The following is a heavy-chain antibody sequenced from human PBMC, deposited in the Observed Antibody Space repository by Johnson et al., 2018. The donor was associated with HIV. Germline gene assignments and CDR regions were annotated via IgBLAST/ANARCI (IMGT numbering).Heavy chain of an antibody. D-gene: IGHD3-10*02. J-gene: IGHJ3*02. Sequence: QVQLVESGGGVVQPGMSLRLSCVASGFTFSSYATHWVRQAPGKGLEWVAHVGHDGGIYPYAESVKVRFTVYRDNSKNTLYLQMNNLGAEDTAVYYCARDNMLWELHGFDIWGQGTMVTVSA. V-gene: IGHV3-30-3*01. CDR3: ARDNMLWELHGFDI. CDR2: VGHDGGIY. CDR1: GFTFSSYA.